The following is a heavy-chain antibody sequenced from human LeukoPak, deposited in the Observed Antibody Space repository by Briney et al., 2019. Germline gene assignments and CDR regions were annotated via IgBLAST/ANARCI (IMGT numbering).Heavy chain of an antibody. Sequence: SETLSLTCTVSSGSISSYYWSWIRQPPGKGLEWIGYIYYSGSTNYNPSLKSRVTISVDTSKNQFSLKLSSVTAADTAVYYCARGVRGVIITYMDVWGKGTTVTISS. D-gene: IGHD3-10*01. CDR2: IYYSGST. J-gene: IGHJ6*03. CDR1: SGSISSYY. V-gene: IGHV4-59*12. CDR3: ARGVRGVIITYMDV.